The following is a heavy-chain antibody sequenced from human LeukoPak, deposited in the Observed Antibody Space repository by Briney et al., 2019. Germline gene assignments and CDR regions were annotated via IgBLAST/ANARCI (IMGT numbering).Heavy chain of an antibody. D-gene: IGHD3-22*01. Sequence: GSLRLSCAASGFTFNIFGIHWVRQAPGKGLEWVAAISPDGNLEYYTESVKGRFTVSRDNSNNMIYLQMNSLRGEDSAVYYCAKINNYDDYWGQGTLVTVSS. CDR2: ISPDGNLE. J-gene: IGHJ4*02. CDR3: AKINNYDDY. CDR1: GFTFNIFG. V-gene: IGHV3-30*18.